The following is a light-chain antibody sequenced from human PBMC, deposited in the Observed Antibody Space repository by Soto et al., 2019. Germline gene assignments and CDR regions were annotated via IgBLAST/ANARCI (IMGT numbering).Light chain of an antibody. CDR1: SSNIGSNT. Sequence: LAQPPSASWTPGQRVTISCSGSSSNIGSNTVNWYQQLPGTAPKLLIHANNQRPSGVPDRFSGSKSGTSASLAISWLQSEEADYYCAAWDDSLNGYVFGTGTKGTVL. CDR2: ANN. V-gene: IGLV1-44*01. CDR3: AAWDDSLNGYV. J-gene: IGLJ1*01.